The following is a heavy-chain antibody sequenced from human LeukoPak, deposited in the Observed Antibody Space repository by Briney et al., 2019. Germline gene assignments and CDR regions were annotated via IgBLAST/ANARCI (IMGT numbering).Heavy chain of an antibody. CDR1: GFTFSDYY. CDR2: ISSSGSTI. D-gene: IGHD2-21*02. V-gene: IGHV3-11*04. J-gene: IGHJ3*02. Sequence: GGSLRLSCAASGFTFSDYYMSWIRQAPGKGLEWVSYISSSGSTIYYADSVKGRFTISRDNAKNTLYLQMNSLRPEDTAMYFCTRDIRLITDRDAFDIWGQGIMVTVSS. CDR3: TRDIRLITDRDAFDI.